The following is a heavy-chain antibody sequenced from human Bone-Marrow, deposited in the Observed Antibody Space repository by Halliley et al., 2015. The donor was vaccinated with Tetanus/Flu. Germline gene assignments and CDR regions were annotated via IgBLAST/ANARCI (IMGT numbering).Heavy chain of an antibody. V-gene: IGHV4-4*02. J-gene: IGHJ5*02. CDR2: IYHGGNT. Sequence: EIYHGGNTNYSPSLKSRVIMSVDKSKNQFSLRLTSVTVADTAVYYCVRGRDYVWGSYRSGWFDPWGQGILVSVSS. CDR3: VRGRDYVWGSYRSGWFDP. D-gene: IGHD3-16*02.